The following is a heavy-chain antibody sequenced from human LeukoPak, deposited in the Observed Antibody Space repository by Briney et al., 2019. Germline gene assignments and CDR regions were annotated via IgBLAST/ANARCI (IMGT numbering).Heavy chain of an antibody. CDR1: GFTFSSHW. V-gene: IGHV3-7*03. J-gene: IGHJ4*02. CDR2: IKEDGSEQ. Sequence: PGGSLRLSCAASGFTFSSHWMSWVRQAPGKGLEWVANIKEDGSEQHYVETVKGRFTISRDNVKNSLYLQMNSLRAEDTALYYCAKDRYTSGWYDLEYWGQGTLVTVSS. D-gene: IGHD6-19*01. CDR3: AKDRYTSGWYDLEY.